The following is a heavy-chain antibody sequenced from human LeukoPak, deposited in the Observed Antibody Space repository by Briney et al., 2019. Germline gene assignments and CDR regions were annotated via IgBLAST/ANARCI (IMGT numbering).Heavy chain of an antibody. V-gene: IGHV3-30*02. CDR2: IRYDGSNK. CDR1: GFTFSSYG. CDR3: AKSSDSDIVVVPAAIRLDY. D-gene: IGHD2-2*02. Sequence: PGGSLRLSCAASGFTFSSYGMHWVRQAPGKGLEWVAFIRYDGSNKYYADSVKGRFTISRDNSKNTLYLQMNSLRAEDTAVSYCAKSSDSDIVVVPAAIRLDYWGQGTLVTVSS. J-gene: IGHJ4*02.